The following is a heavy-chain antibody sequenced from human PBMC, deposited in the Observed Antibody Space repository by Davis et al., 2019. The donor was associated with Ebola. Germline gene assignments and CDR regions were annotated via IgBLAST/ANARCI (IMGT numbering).Heavy chain of an antibody. V-gene: IGHV4-59*08. CDR2: IYYSGST. CDR3: ARVRSSGWYKVQFAFDY. CDR1: GGSISSYY. D-gene: IGHD6-19*01. Sequence: SETLSLTCTVSGGSISSYYWSWIRQPPGKGLEWIGYIYYSGSTNYNPSLKSRVTISVDTSKNQFSLKLSSVTAADPAVYYCARVRSSGWYKVQFAFDYWGQGTLVTVSS. J-gene: IGHJ4*02.